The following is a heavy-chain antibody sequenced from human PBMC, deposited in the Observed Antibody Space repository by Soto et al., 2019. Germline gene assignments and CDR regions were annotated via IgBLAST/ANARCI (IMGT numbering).Heavy chain of an antibody. J-gene: IGHJ5*02. CDR2: IYHSGST. CDR1: GGSISSSNW. V-gene: IGHV4-4*02. Sequence: PSETLSLTCAVSGGSISSSNWWSWVRQPPGKGLEWIGEIYHSGSTNYNPSLKSRVTISVDKSKNQFSLKLSSVTAADTAVYYCARSPAAGSNWFDPWGQGTLVTVSS. CDR3: ARSPAAGSNWFDP. D-gene: IGHD6-13*01.